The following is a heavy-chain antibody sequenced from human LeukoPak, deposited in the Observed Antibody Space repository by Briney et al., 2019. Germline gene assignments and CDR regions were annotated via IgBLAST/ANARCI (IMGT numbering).Heavy chain of an antibody. D-gene: IGHD3-10*01. CDR2: IDPSDSYT. V-gene: IGHV5-10-1*01. Sequence: GESLKISCKGSGYSFTNYWISWVRQMPGKGLEWMGRIDPSDSYTKYSPSFEGHVTISADKSIRTAYLQWSSLKASDTAMYYCARLGPGFDAFDIWGQGTMVTVSS. CDR3: ARLGPGFDAFDI. CDR1: GYSFTNYW. J-gene: IGHJ3*02.